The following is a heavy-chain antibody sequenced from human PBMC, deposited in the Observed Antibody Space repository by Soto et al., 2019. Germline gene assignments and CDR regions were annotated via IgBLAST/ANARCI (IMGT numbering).Heavy chain of an antibody. Sequence: QVQLVQSGAEVKKPGASVKVSCKASGYTFTSYGISWVRQAPGQGLEWMGWISAYNGNTNYAQKLQGRVTMTTDTPRSTADRELRSRRSDDTAGYYCAGGAGGWEYQLPIDYWGQGTLVTVSS. CDR2: ISAYNGNT. CDR3: AGGAGGWEYQLPIDY. V-gene: IGHV1-18*01. CDR1: GYTFTSYG. J-gene: IGHJ4*02. D-gene: IGHD2-2*01.